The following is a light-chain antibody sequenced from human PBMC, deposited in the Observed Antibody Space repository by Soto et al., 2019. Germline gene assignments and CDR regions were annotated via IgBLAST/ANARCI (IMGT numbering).Light chain of an antibody. Sequence: EIVMTQSPATLSVSPGERATLSCRASQSVSSNLAWYQQKPGQAPRLLIYGASTRATGIPARFSGSGSGTEFTLTIGSLQSEDFAVYYYQQYTKWTPYTFGQGTKLEIK. CDR1: QSVSSN. CDR3: QQYTKWTPYT. V-gene: IGKV3-15*01. J-gene: IGKJ2*01. CDR2: GAS.